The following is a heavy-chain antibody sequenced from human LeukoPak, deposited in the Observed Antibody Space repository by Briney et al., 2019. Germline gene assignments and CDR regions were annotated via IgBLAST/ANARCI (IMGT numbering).Heavy chain of an antibody. V-gene: IGHV3-23*01. CDR3: AKRRGLELLYYYYMDV. D-gene: IGHD1-7*01. CDR2: ISGSGGST. J-gene: IGHJ6*03. Sequence: GGTLRLSCAASGFTFSSYAMTWVRQAPGKGLEWVSAISGSGGSTYYADSVKGRFTISRDNSKNTLFLQMNSLRAEDTAVYYCAKRRGLELLYYYYMDVWGKGTTVTVSS. CDR1: GFTFSSYA.